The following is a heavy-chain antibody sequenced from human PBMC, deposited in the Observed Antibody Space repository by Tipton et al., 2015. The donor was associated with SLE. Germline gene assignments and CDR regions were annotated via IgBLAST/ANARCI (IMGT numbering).Heavy chain of an antibody. D-gene: IGHD2-15*01. CDR1: GFTFSTYV. J-gene: IGHJ4*02. Sequence: SLRLSCAASGFTFSTYVMHWVRQAPGKGLEWVAFISYGGSNKYYADSVKGRFTISRDNSKNTLYLQMNSLRAEDTAVYYCAGWVGYCSGGSCFYWGQGTLVTASS. CDR2: ISYGGSNK. V-gene: IGHV3-30*04. CDR3: AGWVGYCSGGSCFY.